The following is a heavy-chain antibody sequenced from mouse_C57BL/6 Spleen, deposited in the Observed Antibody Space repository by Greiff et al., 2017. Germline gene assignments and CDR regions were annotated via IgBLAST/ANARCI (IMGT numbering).Heavy chain of an antibody. CDR2: IYPGSGST. V-gene: IGHV1-55*01. CDR1: GYTFTSYW. J-gene: IGHJ2*01. Sequence: QVQLQQPGAELVKPGASVKMSCKASGYTFTSYWITWVKQRPGQGLEWIGDIYPGSGSTNYNEKFKSKATLTVDTSSSTAYMQLSSLTSEDSAVYYCARQDYGSSYEETLFDYWGQGTTLTVAS. D-gene: IGHD1-1*01. CDR3: ARQDYGSSYEETLFDY.